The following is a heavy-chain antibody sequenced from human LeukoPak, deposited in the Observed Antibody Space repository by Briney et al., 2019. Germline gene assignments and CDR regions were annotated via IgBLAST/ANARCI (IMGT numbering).Heavy chain of an antibody. CDR1: GYTFTSYG. CDR2: MNPNSANT. V-gene: IGHV1-8*01. Sequence: ASVKVSCKASGYTFTSYGINWVRQATGQGLEWMGWMNPNSANTGYAQKFQGRVTMTRNISISTAYMELSSLRSEDTAVYYCACGRGYYGMDVWGQGTTVTVSS. J-gene: IGHJ6*02. CDR3: ACGRGYYGMDV. D-gene: IGHD2-15*01.